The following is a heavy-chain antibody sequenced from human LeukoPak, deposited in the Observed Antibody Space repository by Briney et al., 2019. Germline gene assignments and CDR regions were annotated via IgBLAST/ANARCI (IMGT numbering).Heavy chain of an antibody. Sequence: ASVKVSCKASGYTFTSYGISWVRQAPGQGLEWMGWISGYNGNTNYAQKFQGRVTMTTDTSTSTAYMELRSLRYDDTAVYYCARGTYDFWSGYSQGAYYMDVWGKGTTVTVSS. CDR3: ARGTYDFWSGYSQGAYYMDV. D-gene: IGHD3-3*01. J-gene: IGHJ6*03. CDR2: ISGYNGNT. CDR1: GYTFTSYG. V-gene: IGHV1-18*01.